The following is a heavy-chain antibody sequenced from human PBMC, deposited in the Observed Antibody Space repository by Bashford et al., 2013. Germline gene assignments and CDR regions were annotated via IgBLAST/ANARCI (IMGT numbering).Heavy chain of an antibody. J-gene: IGHJ3*02. CDR2: VTGSGGAT. V-gene: IGHV3-23*01. Sequence: VRQAPGKGLEWVSVVTGSGGATYYADSVKGRFTISRDNSKNTVHLQLNSLRAEDTAIYYCAKDRDDYGDPECFDIWGLGTMVTVSS. CDR3: AKDRDDYGDPECFDI. D-gene: IGHD4-17*01.